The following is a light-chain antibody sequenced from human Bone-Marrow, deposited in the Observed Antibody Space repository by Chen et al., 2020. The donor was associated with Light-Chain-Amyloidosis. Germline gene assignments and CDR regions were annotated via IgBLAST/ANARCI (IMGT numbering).Light chain of an antibody. CDR1: DLPTTY. J-gene: IGLJ2*01. Sequence: SYELTQPPSVSVSPGQTARITCSRDDLPTTYAYWYQQKPGQAPVLVIHRDTGRPSGISERFSGSSSGTTATLTISGVQAEDEADYHCQSADSSGTYEVIFGGGTKLTVL. CDR2: RDT. CDR3: QSADSSGTYEVI. V-gene: IGLV3-25*03.